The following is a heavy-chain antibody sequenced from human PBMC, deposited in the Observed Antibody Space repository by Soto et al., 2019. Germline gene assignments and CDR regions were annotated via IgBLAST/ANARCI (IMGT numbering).Heavy chain of an antibody. D-gene: IGHD6-6*01. CDR3: ARSNSYSSSSGPGY. CDR2: INPSGGST. CDR1: GYGFTSKS. Sequence: GASVEPSCKAPGYGFTSKSRHWVQQATGQGLEWMGIINPSGGSTSYAQKFQGRVTMTRDTSTSTVYMELSSLRSEDTAVYYCARSNSYSSSSGPGYWGQGTLVTVSS. J-gene: IGHJ4*02. V-gene: IGHV1-46*03.